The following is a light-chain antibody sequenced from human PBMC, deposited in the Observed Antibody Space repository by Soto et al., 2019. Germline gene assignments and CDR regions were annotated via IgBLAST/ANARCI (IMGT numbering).Light chain of an antibody. CDR3: QQYSDSPLT. V-gene: IGKV3-20*01. J-gene: IGKJ4*01. Sequence: EIVLTQSPGTLSLSPGERATLSCRASQTVRTNYLAWFQHKPGQAPRLLIYGASSRANGIPDRFSGSGSGTDFTLTINRLEPEDFAVYFWQQYSDSPLTFGGGTKVEIK. CDR1: QTVRTNY. CDR2: GAS.